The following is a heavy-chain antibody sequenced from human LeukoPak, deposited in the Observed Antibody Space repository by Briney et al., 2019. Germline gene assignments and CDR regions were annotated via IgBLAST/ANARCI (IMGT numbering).Heavy chain of an antibody. J-gene: IGHJ5*02. Sequence: PSETLSLTCTVSGASISSYYWSWIRQPPGKGLEWIGYIYYSGSTNYNPSLKSRVTISVDTSKNQFSLNQSSVTAADTAVYFCASSGTTRNWFDPWGQGTLVTVSS. CDR3: ASSGTTRNWFDP. D-gene: IGHD1-1*01. V-gene: IGHV4-59*01. CDR2: IYYSGST. CDR1: GASISSYY.